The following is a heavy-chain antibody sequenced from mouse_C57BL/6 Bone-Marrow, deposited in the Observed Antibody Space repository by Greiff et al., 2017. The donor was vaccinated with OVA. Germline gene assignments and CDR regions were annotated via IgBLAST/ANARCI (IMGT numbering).Heavy chain of an antibody. V-gene: IGHV1-72*01. CDR1: GSTFTSYW. Sequence: QVQLQQPGAELVKPGASVKLSCKASGSTFTSYWMHWVKQRPGRGLEWIGRIDTNSGGHKYHEKFKSKATLTVDNPSSTAYMQLSSLTSDDSAVYYCARFPPYDYGGQGTTLTVSS. J-gene: IGHJ2*01. CDR3: ARFPPYDY. CDR2: IDTNSGGH.